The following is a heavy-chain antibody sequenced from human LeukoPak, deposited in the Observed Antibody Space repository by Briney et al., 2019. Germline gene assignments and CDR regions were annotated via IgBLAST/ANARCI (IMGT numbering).Heavy chain of an antibody. V-gene: IGHV3-48*02. D-gene: IGHD5-18*01. CDR3: ARDSGYSYADDY. CDR1: GFTFSSYA. CDR2: ITYNSGTI. J-gene: IGHJ4*02. Sequence: EGSLRLSCAASGFTFSSYAMKWVRQVPGKGLEWVSYITYNSGTIFYADSVKGRFTISRDNAKDSLYLQMSSLRDEDTAVYYCARDSGYSYADDYWGQGTLVTVSS.